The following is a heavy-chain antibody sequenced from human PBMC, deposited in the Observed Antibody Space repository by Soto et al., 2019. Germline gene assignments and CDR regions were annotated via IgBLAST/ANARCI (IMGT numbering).Heavy chain of an antibody. V-gene: IGHV1-69*06. Sequence: QVQLVQSGAEVKTPGSSLKVSCKVSGSRFSNYVISWVRQAPGHGLEWLGRIIPIFNSTKYAQSFQGRVTITADKSTSTASLELSSLRSDDTAVYYCAREGRGKKAGYNGLVSLGYWGQGTLVPVSS. CDR2: IIPIFNST. D-gene: IGHD2-2*02. CDR1: GSRFSNYV. CDR3: AREGRGKKAGYNGLVSLGY. J-gene: IGHJ4*02.